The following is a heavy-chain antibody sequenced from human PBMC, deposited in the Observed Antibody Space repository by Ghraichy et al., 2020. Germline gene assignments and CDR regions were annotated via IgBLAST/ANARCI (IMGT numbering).Heavy chain of an antibody. CDR1: GFSFSDYN. D-gene: IGHD4-23*01. J-gene: IGHJ6*02. V-gene: IGHV3-48*02. CDR3: ARASTVVRFYYYDGMDV. Sequence: GGSLRFSCVGSGFSFSDYNMNWVRQSPGKGLEWVSYITWSSRSIFYADSVKGRFTISRDNAQNSLYLQMNNLRDEDTAVYYCARASTVVRFYYYDGMDVWGQGTTVTVSS. CDR2: ITWSSRSI.